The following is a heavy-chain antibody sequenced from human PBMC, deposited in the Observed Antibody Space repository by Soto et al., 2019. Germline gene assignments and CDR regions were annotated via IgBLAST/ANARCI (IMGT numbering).Heavy chain of an antibody. J-gene: IGHJ3*02. D-gene: IGHD2-8*01. CDR2: IYSGGST. V-gene: IGHV3-53*01. CDR1: GFTVSSNY. Sequence: PGGSLRLSCAASGFTVSSNYMSWVRQAPGKGLEWVSVIYSGGSTYYADSVKGRFTISRDNSKNTLYLQMNSLRAEDTAVYYCARDGRICTNGVCYRGISNAFDIWGQGTMVTVSS. CDR3: ARDGRICTNGVCYRGISNAFDI.